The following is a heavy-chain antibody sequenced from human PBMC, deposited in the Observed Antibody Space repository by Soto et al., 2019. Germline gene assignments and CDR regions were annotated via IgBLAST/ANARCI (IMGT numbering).Heavy chain of an antibody. Sequence: ASVKVSCKASGGTFSSYAISWVRQAPGHGLEWMGGVIPIFGTANNAQKFQGRVTITADESTSTAYMELSSLRFEDTAVYYCARAYCGGDCYSVYYSYGMDVWGQGTTVTVSS. CDR3: ARAYCGGDCYSVYYSYGMDV. J-gene: IGHJ6*02. CDR2: VIPIFGTA. CDR1: GGTFSSYA. D-gene: IGHD2-21*02. V-gene: IGHV1-69*13.